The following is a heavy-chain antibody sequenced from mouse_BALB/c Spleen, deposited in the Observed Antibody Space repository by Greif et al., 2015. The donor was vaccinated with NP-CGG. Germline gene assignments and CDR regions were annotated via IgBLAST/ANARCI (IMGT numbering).Heavy chain of an antibody. D-gene: IGHD2-1*01. CDR2: ISSGGSYT. V-gene: IGHV5-6-4*01. Sequence: DVMLVESGGGLVKPGGSLKLSCAASGFTFSSYTMSWVRQTPEKRLEWVATISSGGSYTYYPDSVKGRFTISRDNAKNPLYLQMSSLKSEDTAMYYCTRVYYYAMDYWGQGTSVTVSS. CDR1: GFTFSSYT. CDR3: TRVYYYAMDY. J-gene: IGHJ4*01.